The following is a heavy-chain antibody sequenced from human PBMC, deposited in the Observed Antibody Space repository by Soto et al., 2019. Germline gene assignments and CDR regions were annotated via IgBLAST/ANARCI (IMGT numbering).Heavy chain of an antibody. V-gene: IGHV1-69*02. J-gene: IGHJ4*02. D-gene: IGHD3-10*01. CDR2: IIPILGIA. CDR3: ARGSWSYLGSDY. CDR1: GGTFSSYT. Sequence: QVQLVQSGAEVKKPGSSVKVSCKASGGTFSSYTISWVRQAPGQGLEWMGRIIPILGIANYAQKFQGRVTITADKSTSTAYMELSSLRSEDTAVYYCARGSWSYLGSDYWGQGTLVTVSS.